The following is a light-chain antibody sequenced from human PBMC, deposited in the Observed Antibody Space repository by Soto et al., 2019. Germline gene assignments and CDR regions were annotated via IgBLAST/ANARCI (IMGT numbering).Light chain of an antibody. V-gene: IGKV3-20*01. Sequence: EIVLTQSPGTLSLSPGERATLSCRASQSVSSSYLAWYQQKPGQAPRLLIYGASSRATGIPDRFSGSGSGTDFTLPTSRLEPKDFAVYYCQQYGSSPTFGQAARLEIK. J-gene: IGKJ5*01. CDR3: QQYGSSPT. CDR1: QSVSSSY. CDR2: GAS.